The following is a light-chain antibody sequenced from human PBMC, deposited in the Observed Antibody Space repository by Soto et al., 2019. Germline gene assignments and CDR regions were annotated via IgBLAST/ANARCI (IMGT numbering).Light chain of an antibody. CDR1: QSISDW. CDR2: KAA. J-gene: IGKJ1*01. Sequence: DIPMTQSPSTLSASVGDRVTITCRASQSISDWLAWYQQKPGKAPKILIYKAANLESGVPSRFIGSGSVTEFTLTISSVQPDDFATYYWQYYDSYSWSFGQGTKVEIK. V-gene: IGKV1-5*03. CDR3: QYYDSYSWS.